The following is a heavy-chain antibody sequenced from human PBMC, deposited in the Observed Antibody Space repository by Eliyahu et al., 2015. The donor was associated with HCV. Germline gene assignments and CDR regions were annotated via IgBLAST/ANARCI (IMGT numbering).Heavy chain of an antibody. V-gene: IGHV3-48*01. CDR3: AREAEDCSSTSCWPAGDWFDP. J-gene: IGHJ5*02. D-gene: IGHD2-2*01. CDR2: ISSSSSTI. Sequence: EWVSYISSSSSTIYYADSVKGRFTISRDNAKNSLYLQMNSLRAEDTAVYYCAREAEDCSSTSCWPAGDWFDPWGQGTLVTVSS.